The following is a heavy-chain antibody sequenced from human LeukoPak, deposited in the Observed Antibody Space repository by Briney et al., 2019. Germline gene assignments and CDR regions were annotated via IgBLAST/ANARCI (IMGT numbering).Heavy chain of an antibody. CDR1: GGTFSSYA. V-gene: IGHV1-69*04. CDR2: IIPILGIA. CDR3: ARDDSGSWYLFDY. Sequence: SVKVSCKASGGTFSSYAISWVRQAPGQGLEWMGRIIPILGIANYAQKFQGRVTITADKSTSTAYMELSSLRSEDTAVYYCARDDSGSWYLFDYWGQGTLVTVSS. J-gene: IGHJ4*02. D-gene: IGHD6-13*01.